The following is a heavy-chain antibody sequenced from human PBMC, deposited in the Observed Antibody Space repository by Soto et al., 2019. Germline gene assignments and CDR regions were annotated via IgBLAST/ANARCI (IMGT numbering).Heavy chain of an antibody. J-gene: IGHJ4*02. CDR1: GFTFSSYW. Sequence: EVQLVESGGGLVQPEGSLRLSCAASGFTFSSYWMRWVRQAPGKGLVWVSRINSDGSSTSYADSVKGRFTISRDNAKNTLYLQMNSLRAEDTAVYYCARYQMYSSGWDFDYWGQGTLVTVSS. V-gene: IGHV3-74*01. CDR3: ARYQMYSSGWDFDY. CDR2: INSDGSST. D-gene: IGHD6-19*01.